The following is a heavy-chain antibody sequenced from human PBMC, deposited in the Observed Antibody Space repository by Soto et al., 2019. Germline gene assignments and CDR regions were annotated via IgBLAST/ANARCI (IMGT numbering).Heavy chain of an antibody. CDR2: VSGDNGNT. J-gene: IGHJ2*01. CDR1: GYSFISHG. D-gene: IGHD1-1*01. Sequence: QAQLVQSGAEVKKPGASVKVSCKASGYSFISHGITWERQAPGQGLEWMGWVSGDNGNTNYAQKLQGRVTMTTDTSTDTAFMELRSLISDDTAVYYCARLGNWDENWYFDLWGRGTLVIVSS. CDR3: ARLGNWDENWYFDL. V-gene: IGHV1-18*04.